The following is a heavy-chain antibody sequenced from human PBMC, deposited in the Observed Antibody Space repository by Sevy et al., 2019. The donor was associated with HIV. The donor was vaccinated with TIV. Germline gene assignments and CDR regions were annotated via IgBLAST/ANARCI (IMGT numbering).Heavy chain of an antibody. Sequence: GGSLRLSCAASGFTVSSNYMSWVRQAPGKGLEWVSVIYSGGSTYYADSVKGRFTISRDNSKNTLYLQMNSLSAEDTAVYYCAREVKKVTRYYYYYYGMDVWGQGTTVTVSS. D-gene: IGHD2-21*02. CDR1: GFTVSSNY. CDR3: AREVKKVTRYYYYYYGMDV. CDR2: IYSGGST. J-gene: IGHJ6*02. V-gene: IGHV3-53*01.